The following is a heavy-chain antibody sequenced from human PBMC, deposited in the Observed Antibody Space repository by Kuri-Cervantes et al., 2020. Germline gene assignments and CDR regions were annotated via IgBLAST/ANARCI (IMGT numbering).Heavy chain of an antibody. CDR2: INHSGST. V-gene: IGHV4-34*01. Sequence: GSLRLSCAGYGGSFSGYDWSWIRQPPGKGLEWIGEINHSGSTNYNPSLKSRVTISVDTSKNQFSLKLSSVTAADTAVYYCARGGPAFREKYSSGWYIKYTYYFDYWGQGTLVTVSS. CDR3: ARGGPAFREKYSSGWYIKYTYYFDY. CDR1: GGSFSGYD. D-gene: IGHD6-19*01. J-gene: IGHJ4*02.